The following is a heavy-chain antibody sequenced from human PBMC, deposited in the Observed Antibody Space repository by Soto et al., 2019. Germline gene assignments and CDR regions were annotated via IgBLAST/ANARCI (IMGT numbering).Heavy chain of an antibody. D-gene: IGHD6-13*01. J-gene: IGHJ4*02. Sequence: QVQLVESGGGVVQPGRSLRLSCAASGVTFSSHGMHWARQAPGKGLEWVALISSDGSERYYADSVKGRFTISRDNSKNTLYLQMDSLRTEDTAVYYCAKDRSSTWAFDYWGQGALVAVSS. V-gene: IGHV3-30*18. CDR1: GVTFSSHG. CDR3: AKDRSSTWAFDY. CDR2: ISSDGSER.